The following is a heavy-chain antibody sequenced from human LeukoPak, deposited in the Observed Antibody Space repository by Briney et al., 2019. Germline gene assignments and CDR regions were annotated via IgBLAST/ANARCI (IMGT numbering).Heavy chain of an antibody. D-gene: IGHD2-8*01. V-gene: IGHV4-39*07. Sequence: PSETLSLTCTVSGGSISSSTYYWGWIRQPPGKGLEWIGSIYSSGSTYYNPSLKSRVTISVDTSTNQFSLKLSSVTAADTAIYYCARGYCTNAVCSLGPTQAWGQGTLVTVSS. CDR1: GGSISSSTYY. J-gene: IGHJ4*02. CDR3: ARGYCTNAVCSLGPTQA. CDR2: IYSSGST.